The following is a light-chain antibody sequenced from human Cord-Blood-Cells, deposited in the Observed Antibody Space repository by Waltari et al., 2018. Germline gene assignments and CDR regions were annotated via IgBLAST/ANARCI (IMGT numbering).Light chain of an antibody. Sequence: DIVMTQSPDSLSVSLGERATINCQSSQSVLYSSNNKNYLAWYQQKPGQPPKLLIYWASTRESGVPDRFSGSGSGTDFTITISSLQAEDVAVYYCQQYYSTPLTFGPGTKVDIK. CDR3: QQYYSTPLT. J-gene: IGKJ3*01. CDR1: QSVLYSSNNKNY. CDR2: WAS. V-gene: IGKV4-1*01.